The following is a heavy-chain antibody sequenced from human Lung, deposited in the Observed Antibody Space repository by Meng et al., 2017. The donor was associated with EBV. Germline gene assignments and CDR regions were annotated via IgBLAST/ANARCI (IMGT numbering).Heavy chain of an antibody. CDR3: ASIWVGRSWFDS. Sequence: HRVQSGPGRAKPLQTSSLTSPISGDSVSSISGDWCRCRQPTSGRVEELSRKYYSCNCTNGYPVPEKSVITSIHTTKNHIFLMLTTVTAPDTAVYYCASIWVGRSWFDSWGQGTLVTVSS. D-gene: IGHD3-16*01. V-gene: IGHV6-1*01. CDR2: KYYSCNCTN. CDR1: GDSVSSISGD. J-gene: IGHJ5*01.